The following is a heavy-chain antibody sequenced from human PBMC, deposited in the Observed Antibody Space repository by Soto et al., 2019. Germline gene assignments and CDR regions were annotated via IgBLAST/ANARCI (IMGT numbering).Heavy chain of an antibody. D-gene: IGHD6-19*01. V-gene: IGHV3-48*02. J-gene: IGHJ4*02. CDR1: GFTFSTYS. CDR2: IGSTPTTT. Sequence: EVQLVESGGGLVQPGGSLRLSCAASGFTFSTYSMNWVRQAPGKGLEWSSHIGSTPTTTYYAASVKGRFTISRDNARNSLSLQMNSLRDEDTAVYYCARDEYTSGWSFDYWGQGALVTVSS. CDR3: ARDEYTSGWSFDY.